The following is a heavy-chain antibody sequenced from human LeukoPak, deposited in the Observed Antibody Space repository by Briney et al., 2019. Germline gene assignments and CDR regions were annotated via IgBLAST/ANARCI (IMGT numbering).Heavy chain of an antibody. D-gene: IGHD3-10*01. Sequence: GGSLRLSCAASGFTFSSYGMHWVRQAPGKGLEWVAFIRYDGSNKYYADSVKGRFTISRDNSKNPLYLQMNSLRAEDTAVYYCAKDPQGMRFGKLFSFYWGQGTLVTVSS. CDR3: AKDPQGMRFGKLFSFY. CDR2: IRYDGSNK. CDR1: GFTFSSYG. J-gene: IGHJ4*02. V-gene: IGHV3-30*02.